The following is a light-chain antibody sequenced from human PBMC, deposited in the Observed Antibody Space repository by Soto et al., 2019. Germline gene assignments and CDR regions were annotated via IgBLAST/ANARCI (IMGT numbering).Light chain of an antibody. Sequence: QSVLTQPRSVSGSPGQSVTISCTGNSSDGVGYNYVSWYQQHPGKTPKLMIYDVNKRPSGVPDRFSGSKSGSTASLTISGLQSDDEADYFCCSYAGTYTYVFATGTKVTVL. CDR2: DVN. CDR3: CSYAGTYTYV. J-gene: IGLJ1*01. V-gene: IGLV2-11*01. CDR1: SSDGVGYNY.